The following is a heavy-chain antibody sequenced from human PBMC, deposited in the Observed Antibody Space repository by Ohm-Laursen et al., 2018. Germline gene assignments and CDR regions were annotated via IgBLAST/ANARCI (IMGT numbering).Heavy chain of an antibody. CDR2: ISSSGSTI. Sequence: SLRLSCAASGFTFSSYEMNWVRQAPGKGLEWVSYISSSGSTIYYADSVKGRFTISRDNAKNSLYLQMNSLRAEDTAVYYCARDYDYVWGSYRYTYYFDYWGQGTLVTVSP. CDR3: ARDYDYVWGSYRYTYYFDY. CDR1: GFTFSSYE. V-gene: IGHV3-48*03. D-gene: IGHD3-16*02. J-gene: IGHJ4*02.